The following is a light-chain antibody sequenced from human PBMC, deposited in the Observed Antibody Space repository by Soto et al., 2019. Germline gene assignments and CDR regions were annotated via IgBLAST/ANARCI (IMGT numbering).Light chain of an antibody. CDR3: QQYNNWYS. Sequence: EIVMTQSPATLSVSPGERATLSCRASQSINGNFAWYQRKPGQAPRLLMYATSVRATVIPAKFSGSGSGTEYTLTLSSLQSEDFAGFYCQQYNNWYSFGQGTKLEIK. CDR1: QSINGN. CDR2: ATS. J-gene: IGKJ2*03. V-gene: IGKV3-15*01.